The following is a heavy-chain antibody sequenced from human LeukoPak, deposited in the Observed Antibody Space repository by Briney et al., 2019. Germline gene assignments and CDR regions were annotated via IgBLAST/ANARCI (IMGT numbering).Heavy chain of an antibody. CDR3: AKDLPRWEPSPSGATWGYDAFDI. CDR2: ISGSGGST. D-gene: IGHD1-26*01. CDR1: GFTFSSYG. Sequence: GGSLRLSCAASGFTFSSYGMSWVRQAPGKGLEWVSAISGSGGSTYYADSVKGRFTISRDNSKNTLYLQMNSLRAEDTAVYYCAKDLPRWEPSPSGATWGYDAFDIWGQGTMVTVSS. J-gene: IGHJ3*02. V-gene: IGHV3-23*01.